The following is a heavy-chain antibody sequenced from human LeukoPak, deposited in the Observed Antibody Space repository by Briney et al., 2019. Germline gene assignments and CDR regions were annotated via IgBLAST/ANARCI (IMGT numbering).Heavy chain of an antibody. CDR2: ISYSGGT. V-gene: IGHV4-59*08. CDR1: GGSISSYY. J-gene: IGHJ4*02. CDR3: ARHYGP. D-gene: IGHD3-10*01. Sequence: SETLSLTCTVSGGSISSYYWSWIRQPPGKGLEWTGYISYSGGTNYNPSLKSRVTISVDTSKNQFSLRLSSVTAADTAVYYCARHYGPWGQGTLVTVSS.